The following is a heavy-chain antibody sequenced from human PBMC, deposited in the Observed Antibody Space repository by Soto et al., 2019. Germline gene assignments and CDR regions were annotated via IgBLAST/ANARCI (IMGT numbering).Heavy chain of an antibody. D-gene: IGHD3-9*01. CDR3: ARDYDILMSNWFDP. Sequence: QVQLVQSGAEVKKPGASVKVSCKASGYTFTSYDINWVRQATGQGLEWMGWINPTSGNTGYAQKFQGRVTMTRNTSISTAYMELSSLRSEDTAVYYCARDYDILMSNWFDPWGQGTLVTVSS. CDR2: INPTSGNT. V-gene: IGHV1-8*01. J-gene: IGHJ5*02. CDR1: GYTFTSYD.